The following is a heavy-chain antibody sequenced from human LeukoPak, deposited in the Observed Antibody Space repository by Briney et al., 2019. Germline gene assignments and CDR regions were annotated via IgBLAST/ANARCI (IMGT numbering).Heavy chain of an antibody. Sequence: GGSLRLSCAASGFTVSSNYISWVRQAPGKGLEWVSVIYSGGSTYYADSVKGRFTISRDNSKNTLYLQMNSLRAEDTAVYYCARGRGGLYYYGMDVWGQGTTVTVSS. CDR3: ARGRGGLYYYGMDV. D-gene: IGHD1-26*01. CDR1: GFTVSSNY. V-gene: IGHV3-66*01. CDR2: IYSGGST. J-gene: IGHJ6*02.